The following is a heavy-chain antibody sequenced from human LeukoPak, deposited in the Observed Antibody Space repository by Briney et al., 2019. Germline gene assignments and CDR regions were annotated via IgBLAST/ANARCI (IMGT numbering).Heavy chain of an antibody. Sequence: SETLSLTCTVSGGSISSSRYSWGWIRQPPGKGLEWIGSIYYSGSTYYNPSLKSRVTISVDTSKNQFSLKLSSVTAADTAVYYCASGGADYYDSSGYSFDYWGQGTLVTVSS. V-gene: IGHV4-39*01. J-gene: IGHJ4*02. CDR1: GGSISSSRYS. CDR3: ASGGADYYDSSGYSFDY. CDR2: IYYSGST. D-gene: IGHD3-22*01.